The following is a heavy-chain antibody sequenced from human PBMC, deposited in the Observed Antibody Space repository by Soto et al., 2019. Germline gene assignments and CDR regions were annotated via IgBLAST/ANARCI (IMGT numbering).Heavy chain of an antibody. CDR2: IIPILGIA. D-gene: IGHD3-3*01. Sequence: SVKVSCKASGGTFSSYTISWVRQAPGQGLEWMGRIIPILGIANYAQKFQGRVTITAGKSTSTAYMELSSLRSEDTAVYYCARTDSFHYYYMDVWGKGTTVTVSS. V-gene: IGHV1-69*02. CDR1: GGTFSSYT. CDR3: ARTDSFHYYYMDV. J-gene: IGHJ6*03.